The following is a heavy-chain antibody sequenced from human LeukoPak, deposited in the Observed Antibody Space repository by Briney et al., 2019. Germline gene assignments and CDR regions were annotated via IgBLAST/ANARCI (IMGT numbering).Heavy chain of an antibody. CDR1: GFTFSSYA. V-gene: IGHV3-30*04. J-gene: IGHJ5*02. D-gene: IGHD1-26*01. Sequence: GGSLRLSCAASGFTFSSYAMHWVRQAPGKGLEWVAVISYDGSNKYYADSVKGRFTISRDNSKSTLYLQMSSLRAEDTAIYYCARDGGGSYYGWFDPWGQGTLVTVSS. CDR2: ISYDGSNK. CDR3: ARDGGGSYYGWFDP.